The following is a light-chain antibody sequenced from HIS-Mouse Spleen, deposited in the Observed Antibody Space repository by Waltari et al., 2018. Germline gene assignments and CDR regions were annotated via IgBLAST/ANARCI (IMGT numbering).Light chain of an antibody. CDR3: QVWDSSSDHRV. Sequence: SYVLTQPPSVSVAPGKTARITCGGNNIGSKSVHWYQQKPGQAPVLVGYDDSDRPSGIPGGFSGSNSGNTATLTISRVEAGDEADYYCQVWDSSSDHRVFGGGTKLTVL. J-gene: IGLJ2*01. CDR1: NIGSKS. CDR2: DDS. V-gene: IGLV3-21*03.